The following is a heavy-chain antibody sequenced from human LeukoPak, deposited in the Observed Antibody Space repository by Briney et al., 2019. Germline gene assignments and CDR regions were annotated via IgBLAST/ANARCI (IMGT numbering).Heavy chain of an antibody. CDR1: GFIFSSYE. J-gene: IGHJ4*02. D-gene: IGHD2-21*01. V-gene: IGHV3-53*01. CDR2: IYSGGST. Sequence: GGSLRLSCAASGFIFSSYEMNWVRQAPGKGLEWVSDIYSGGSTYYADSVKGRFTISRDNSKNTLYLQMNSLRAEDTAVYYCTRGGGGSSPHYWGQGTLVTVSS. CDR3: TRGGGGSSPHY.